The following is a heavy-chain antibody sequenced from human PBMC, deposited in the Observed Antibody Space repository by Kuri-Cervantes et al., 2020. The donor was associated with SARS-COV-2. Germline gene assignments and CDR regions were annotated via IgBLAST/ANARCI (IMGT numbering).Heavy chain of an antibody. CDR1: GFTFSGSA. CDR2: IWYDGSNK. D-gene: IGHD1-7*01. CDR3: ARCSGITGTDFYYYYGMDV. Sequence: GGSLRLSCAASGFTFSGSAMHWVRQAPGKGLEWVAVIWYDGSNKYYADSVKGRFTISRDNSKNTLYLQMNSLRAEDTAVYYCARCSGITGTDFYYYYGMDVWGQGTTVTVSS. V-gene: IGHV3-33*08. J-gene: IGHJ6*02.